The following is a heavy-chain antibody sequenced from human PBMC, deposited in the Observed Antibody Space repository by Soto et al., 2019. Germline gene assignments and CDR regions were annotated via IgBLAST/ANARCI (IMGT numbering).Heavy chain of an antibody. CDR3: ATAAGGGTDAFDI. V-gene: IGHV1-24*01. J-gene: IGHJ3*02. Sequence: ASVKVSCKVSGYTLTELSMHWVRQAPGKGLEWMGGFDPEDGETIYAQKFQGRVTMTEDTSTDTAYMELSILRSDDTAVYYCATAAGGGTDAFDIWGQGTMVTVSS. D-gene: IGHD3-16*01. CDR2: FDPEDGET. CDR1: GYTLTELS.